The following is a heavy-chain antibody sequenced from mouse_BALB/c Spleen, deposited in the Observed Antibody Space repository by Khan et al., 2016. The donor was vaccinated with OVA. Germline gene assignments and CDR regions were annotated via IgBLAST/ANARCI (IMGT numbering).Heavy chain of an antibody. D-gene: IGHD1-2*01. CDR2: IWAGGST. J-gene: IGHJ4*01. CDR3: AREPPMYYYGYRTMDN. CDR1: GLSLTSYG. Sequence: QVQLKVSGPRLVAPSQNLSITCTVPGLSLTSYGVHWVRQPPGKGLDWLGVIWAGGSTSYNSALMSRLSISKDNSKSHFFLEMSSLQTDDTAMYYCAREPPMYYYGYRTMDNWGQGTSVTVSS. V-gene: IGHV2-9*02.